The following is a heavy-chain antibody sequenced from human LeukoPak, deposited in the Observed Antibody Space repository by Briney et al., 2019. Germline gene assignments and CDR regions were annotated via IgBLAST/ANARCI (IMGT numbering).Heavy chain of an antibody. CDR1: GFTFTTYS. D-gene: IGHD3-22*01. V-gene: IGHV3-30*02. CDR2: IRYDGSNK. J-gene: IGHJ4*02. CDR3: AKALYYDSSGYYYKYYFDY. Sequence: GGSLRLSCEASGFTFTTYSMTWVRQAPGKGLEWVAFIRYDGSNKYYADSVKGRFTISRDNSKNTLYLQMNSLRAEDTAVYYCAKALYYDSSGYYYKYYFDYWGQGTLVTVSS.